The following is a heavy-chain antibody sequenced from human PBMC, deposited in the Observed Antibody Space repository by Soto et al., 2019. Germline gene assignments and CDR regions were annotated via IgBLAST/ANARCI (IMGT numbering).Heavy chain of an antibody. CDR3: ATGPSGYDYPYYFDY. V-gene: IGHV3-30*03. CDR1: GFTFSSYG. J-gene: IGHJ4*02. D-gene: IGHD5-12*01. CDR2: ISYDGSNK. Sequence: SLRLSCAASGFTFSSYGMHWVRQAPGKGLEWVAVISYDGSNKYYADSVKGRFTISRDNSKNTLYLQMNSLRAEDTAVYYCATGPSGYDYPYYFDYWGQGTLVTVSS.